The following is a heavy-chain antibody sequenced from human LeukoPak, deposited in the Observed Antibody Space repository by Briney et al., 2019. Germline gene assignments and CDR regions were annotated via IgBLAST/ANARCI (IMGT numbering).Heavy chain of an antibody. CDR1: GYTLTELS. Sequence: ASVKVSCRVSGYTLTELSMHWVRQAPGKGLEWMGSFDPEDGETIYAQQFQGRVTMTEDTSTDTAYMELSSLRSEDTAVYYCHYYDRSGYYYHIDYWGQGTLGTVSS. D-gene: IGHD3-22*01. J-gene: IGHJ4*02. CDR3: HYYDRSGYYYHIDY. V-gene: IGHV1-24*01. CDR2: FDPEDGET.